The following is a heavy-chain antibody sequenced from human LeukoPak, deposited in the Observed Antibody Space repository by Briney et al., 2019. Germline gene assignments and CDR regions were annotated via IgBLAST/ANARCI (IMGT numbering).Heavy chain of an antibody. V-gene: IGHV1-2*06. J-gene: IGHJ4*02. CDR1: GYSFIGYY. CDR3: AREWGYSGYDFDY. Sequence: ASVKVSCKASGYSFIGYYMHWMRQAPGQGLEWMGRINPNSGTTKYAQKFEGRVTMTRDTSISTAYMELGRLTSDDTAVYYCAREWGYSGYDFDYWGQGTLVT. D-gene: IGHD5-12*01. CDR2: INPNSGTT.